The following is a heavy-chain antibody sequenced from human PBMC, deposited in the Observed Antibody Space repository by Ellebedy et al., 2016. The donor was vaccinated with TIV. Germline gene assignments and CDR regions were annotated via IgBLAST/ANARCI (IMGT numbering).Heavy chain of an antibody. D-gene: IGHD6-19*01. CDR2: IIPIFGTT. Sequence: AASVKVSCKASGGTFSTHPISWVRQAPGQDLEWMGEIIPIFGTTNYAQRFQGRVTITADESTSTVYMDLSSLRYEDTALYHCARSSSGLDAFDIWGQGTMVTVSS. J-gene: IGHJ3*02. CDR1: GGTFSTHP. CDR3: ARSSSGLDAFDI. V-gene: IGHV1-69*13.